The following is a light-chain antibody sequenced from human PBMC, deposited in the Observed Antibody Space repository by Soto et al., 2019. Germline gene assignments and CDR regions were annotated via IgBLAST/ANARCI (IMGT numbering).Light chain of an antibody. Sequence: EIVLTQSPGTLSLSPGERATLSCRASQRVSSSYLAWYQQKPGQAPRLLIYGASSRATGIPDRFSGSGSGTDLTLTISRLEPEDFAVNFCQRYASSPPFTFGQGTKVEI. J-gene: IGKJ2*01. CDR3: QRYASSPPFT. CDR1: QRVSSSY. CDR2: GAS. V-gene: IGKV3-20*01.